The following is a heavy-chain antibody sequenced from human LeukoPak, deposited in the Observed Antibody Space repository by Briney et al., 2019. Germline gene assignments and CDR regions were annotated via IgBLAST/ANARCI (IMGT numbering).Heavy chain of an antibody. CDR2: ISSSSSYI. D-gene: IGHD5-12*01. J-gene: IGHJ4*02. CDR1: GFTFSSYS. CDR3: ARRSGYDKGGLDY. V-gene: IGHV3-21*04. Sequence: GGSLRLSCAASGFTFSSYSMNWVRQAPGKGLEWVSSISSSSSYIYYADSVKGRFTISRDNAKNSLYLQMNSLRAEDTAVYYCARRSGYDKGGLDYWGQGTLVTVSS.